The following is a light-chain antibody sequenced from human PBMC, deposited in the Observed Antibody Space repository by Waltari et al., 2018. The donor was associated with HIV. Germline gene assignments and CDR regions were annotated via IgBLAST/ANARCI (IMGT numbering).Light chain of an antibody. Sequence: DIQMTQSPSPFPASVGDRVTITCRASQSISSGLAWYQQKPGKAPKLLIYKAYNLESGVPSRFSGSGSGTEFTLTISGLQPDDFATYYCLQYDTYSRTFGQGTRVEIK. V-gene: IGKV1-5*03. CDR1: QSISSG. CDR3: LQYDTYSRT. J-gene: IGKJ1*01. CDR2: KAY.